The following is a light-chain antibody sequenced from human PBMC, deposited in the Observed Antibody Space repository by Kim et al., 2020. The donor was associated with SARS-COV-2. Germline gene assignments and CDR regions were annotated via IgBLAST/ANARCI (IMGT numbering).Light chain of an antibody. CDR1: QSISSY. V-gene: IGKV1-39*01. CDR3: QQSYSTWT. Sequence: DIKMTQSPSSLSASVGDRVTITCRASQSISSYLNWYQQKPGKAPKLLIYAASSLQSGVPSRFSGSGSGTDFTLTISSLQPEDFATYYCQQSYSTWTFGQGTKVDIK. CDR2: AAS. J-gene: IGKJ1*01.